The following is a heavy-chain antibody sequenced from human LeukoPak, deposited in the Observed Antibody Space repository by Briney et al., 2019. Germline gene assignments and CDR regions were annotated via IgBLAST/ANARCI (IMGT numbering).Heavy chain of an antibody. J-gene: IGHJ6*03. CDR2: INHSGST. D-gene: IGHD3-22*01. V-gene: IGHV4-34*01. Sequence: SETLSLTCAVYGGSFSGYYWSWIRQPPGKGLEWIGEINHSGSTNYNPSLKSRVTISVDTSKNQFSLKLSSVTAADTAVYYCARASDYDSSGYYYRLRFYYYIDVWGKGTTVTVSS. CDR1: GGSFSGYY. CDR3: ARASDYDSSGYYYRLRFYYYIDV.